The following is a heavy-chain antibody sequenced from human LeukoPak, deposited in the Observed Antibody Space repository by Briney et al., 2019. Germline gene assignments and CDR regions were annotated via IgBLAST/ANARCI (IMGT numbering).Heavy chain of an antibody. CDR3: ARHGTGSSSDYDF. Sequence: GESLKISCQASGYSFISYWIGWVRQMPGKGLEWMGIIYPGDSNTRYSPSFQGQVNISVDKSISTAFLQWSSLKASDTAIYYCARHGTGSSSDYDFWGQGTLVTVSS. J-gene: IGHJ4*02. CDR2: IYPGDSNT. CDR1: GYSFISYW. V-gene: IGHV5-51*01. D-gene: IGHD3-22*01.